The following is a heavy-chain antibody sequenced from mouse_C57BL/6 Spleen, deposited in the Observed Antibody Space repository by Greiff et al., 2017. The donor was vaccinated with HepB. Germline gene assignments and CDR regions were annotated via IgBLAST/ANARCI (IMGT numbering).Heavy chain of an antibody. CDR1: GYTFTDYN. V-gene: IGHV1-18*01. CDR2: INPNNGGT. Sequence: VQLKESGPELVKPGASVKIPCKASGYTFTDYNMDWVKQSHGKSLEWIGDINPNNGGTIYNQKFKGKATLTVDKSSSTAYMELRSLTSEDTAVYYCARWKGQLRREYYFDYWGQGTTLTVSS. D-gene: IGHD3-2*02. J-gene: IGHJ2*01. CDR3: ARWKGQLRREYYFDY.